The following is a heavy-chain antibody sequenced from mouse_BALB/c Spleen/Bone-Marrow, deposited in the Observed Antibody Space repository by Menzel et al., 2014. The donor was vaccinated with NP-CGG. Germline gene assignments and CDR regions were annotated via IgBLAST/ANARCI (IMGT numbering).Heavy chain of an antibody. V-gene: IGHV7-3*02. Sequence: EVQLVESGGGLVQPGGSLRLSCATSGFTFTDYYMNWVRQPPGKALEWLGFIRNKANGYTTEYSASVKSRFTISRDNSQNILYLQMNTLRVDDSATYCCARDKGRVFFDYWGQGTTLTVSS. CDR3: ARDKGRVFFDY. CDR2: IRNKANGYTT. J-gene: IGHJ2*01. CDR1: GFTFTDYY.